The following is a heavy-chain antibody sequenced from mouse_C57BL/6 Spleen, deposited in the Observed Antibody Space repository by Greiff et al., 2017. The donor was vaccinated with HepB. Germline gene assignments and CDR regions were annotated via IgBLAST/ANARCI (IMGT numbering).Heavy chain of an antibody. D-gene: IGHD2-3*01. V-gene: IGHV1-50*01. CDR1: GYTFTSYW. J-gene: IGHJ1*03. CDR2: IDPSDSYT. CDR3: ARLSMKDGYYRYFDV. Sequence: VQLQQPGAELVKPGASVKLSCKASGYTFTSYWMQWVKQRPGQGLEWIGEIDPSDSYTNYNQKFKGKATLTVDTSSSTAYMQLSSLTSEDSAVYYCARLSMKDGYYRYFDVWGTGTTVTVSS.